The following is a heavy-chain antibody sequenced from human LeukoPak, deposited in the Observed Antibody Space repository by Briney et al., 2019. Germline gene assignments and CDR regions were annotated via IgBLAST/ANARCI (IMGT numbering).Heavy chain of an antibody. CDR1: GYTFTGYP. V-gene: IGHV1-2*02. D-gene: IGHD4-11*01. Sequence: ASVKVSCKASGYTFTGYPVHWVRQAPGQGLEWMGWINPDSGGTNYAQKFQGRVTMTRDTSITTAYMELSRLTSDDTAVYYCASGYSDYADYYNYYMDVWDKGTTVTVSS. J-gene: IGHJ6*03. CDR3: ASGYSDYADYYNYYMDV. CDR2: INPDSGGT.